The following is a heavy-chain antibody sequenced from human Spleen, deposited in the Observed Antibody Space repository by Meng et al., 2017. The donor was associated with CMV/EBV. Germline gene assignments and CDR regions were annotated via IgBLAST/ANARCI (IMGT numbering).Heavy chain of an antibody. CDR1: GYTFTCNV. CDR2: IMPASGNT. V-gene: IGHV1-2*02. J-gene: IGHJ4*02. Sequence: VSCKTSGYTFTCNVFHWIRQAPGQGLEWMGWIMPASGNTHYAQAFQGRVTLTTDTSISTAYMELSGLTSDDTAVYYCARDHNWGPDYWGQGTLVTVSS. D-gene: IGHD1-1*01. CDR3: ARDHNWGPDY.